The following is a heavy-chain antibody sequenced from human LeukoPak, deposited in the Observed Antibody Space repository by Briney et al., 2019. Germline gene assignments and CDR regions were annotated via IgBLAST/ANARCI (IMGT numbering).Heavy chain of an antibody. J-gene: IGHJ4*02. CDR3: ARDQYSGYDGSFDY. CDR2: ISSSSSTI. V-gene: IGHV3-48*01. CDR1: GFTLSTYS. D-gene: IGHD5-12*01. Sequence: GGSLSLSCAASGFTLSTYSMNWVRQAPGKGLEWVSYISSSSSTIYYADSVKGRFTISRDNAKNSLYLQMNSLRAEDTAVYYCARDQYSGYDGSFDYWGQGTLVTVSS.